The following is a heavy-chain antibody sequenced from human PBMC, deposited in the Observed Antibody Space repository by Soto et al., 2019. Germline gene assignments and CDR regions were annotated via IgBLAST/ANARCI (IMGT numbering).Heavy chain of an antibody. Sequence: ASVKVSCKASGYTFTSYGISWVRQAPGQGLEWMGWISAYNGNTNYAQKLQGRVTMTTDTSTSTAYMELRSLRSDDTAVYYCARGGDLGYCSSTSCYTLDYWGQGTLVTVSS. CDR3: ARGGDLGYCSSTSCYTLDY. V-gene: IGHV1-18*04. CDR1: GYTFTSYG. D-gene: IGHD2-2*02. CDR2: ISAYNGNT. J-gene: IGHJ4*02.